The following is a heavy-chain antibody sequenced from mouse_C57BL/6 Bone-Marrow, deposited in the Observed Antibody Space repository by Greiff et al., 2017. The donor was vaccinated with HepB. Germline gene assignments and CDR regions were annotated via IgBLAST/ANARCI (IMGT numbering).Heavy chain of an antibody. V-gene: IGHV5-4*01. CDR2: ISDGGSYT. D-gene: IGHD2-4*01. Sequence: EVKLMESGGGLVKPGGSLKLSCAASGFTFSSYAMSWVRQTPEKRLEWVATISDGGSYTYYPDNVKGRFTISRDNAKNNLYLQMSHLKSEDTAMYYCARDQAYDYDWFAYWGQGTLVTVSA. J-gene: IGHJ3*01. CDR3: ARDQAYDYDWFAY. CDR1: GFTFSSYA.